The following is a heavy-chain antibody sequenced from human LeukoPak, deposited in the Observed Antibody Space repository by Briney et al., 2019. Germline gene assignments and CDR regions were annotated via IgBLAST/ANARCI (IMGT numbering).Heavy chain of an antibody. Sequence: ASVKVSCTASGYTFTSYGISWVRQAPGQGLEWMGWISAYNGNTNYAQKLQGRVTMTTDTSTSTAYMELRSLRSDDTAVYYCARDAPKYSSGWYPVHYYGMDVWGQGTTVTVSS. CDR3: ARDAPKYSSGWYPVHYYGMDV. CDR2: ISAYNGNT. V-gene: IGHV1-18*01. D-gene: IGHD6-19*01. J-gene: IGHJ6*02. CDR1: GYTFTSYG.